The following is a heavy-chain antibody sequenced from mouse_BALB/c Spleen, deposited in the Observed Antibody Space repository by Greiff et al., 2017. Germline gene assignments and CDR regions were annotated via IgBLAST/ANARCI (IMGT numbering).Heavy chain of an antibody. V-gene: IGHV5-6-5*01. Sequence: EVKLMESGGGLVKPGGSLKLSCAASGFTFSSYAMSWVRQTPEKRLEWVASISSGGSTYYPDSVKGRFTISRDNARNILYLQMSSLRSEDTAMYYYARGDGYDPAWFAYWGQGTLVTVSA. CDR2: ISSGGST. J-gene: IGHJ3*01. CDR1: GFTFSSYA. D-gene: IGHD2-2*01. CDR3: ARGDGYDPAWFAY.